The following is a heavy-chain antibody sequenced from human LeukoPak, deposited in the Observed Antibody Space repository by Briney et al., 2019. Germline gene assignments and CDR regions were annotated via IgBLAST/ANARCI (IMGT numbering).Heavy chain of an antibody. D-gene: IGHD4-11*01. J-gene: IGHJ6*02. V-gene: IGHV1-2*02. CDR3: ARDHAYSNYYGMDV. CDR2: INPNSGGT. CDR1: GYTFTGYY. Sequence: ASVKVSCKASGYTFTGYYMHWVRQAPGQGLEWMGWINPNSGGTNYAQKFQGRVTMTRDTSISTAYMELSRLRSDGTAVYYCARDHAYSNYYGMDVWGQGTTVTVSS.